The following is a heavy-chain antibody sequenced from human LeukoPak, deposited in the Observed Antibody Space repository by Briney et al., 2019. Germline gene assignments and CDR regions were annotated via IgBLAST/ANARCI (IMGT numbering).Heavy chain of an antibody. D-gene: IGHD4-17*01. CDR3: ARGAQFGDKGSFDY. Sequence: AASVKVSCKASGYTFTSYYIHWMRQAPGQGLEWMGIINPSGGSTSYTQKFQGRITMTRDTSTSTVYMELSSLRYEDTAVYYCARGAQFGDKGSFDYWGQGTLVTVSS. CDR2: INPSGGST. J-gene: IGHJ4*02. CDR1: GYTFTSYY. V-gene: IGHV1-46*01.